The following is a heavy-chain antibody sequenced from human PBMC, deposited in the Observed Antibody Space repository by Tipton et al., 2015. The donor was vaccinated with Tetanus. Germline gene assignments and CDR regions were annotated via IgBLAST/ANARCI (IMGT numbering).Heavy chain of an antibody. V-gene: IGHV1-69*06. D-gene: IGHD3-22*01. CDR2: IIPIFGTI. CDR1: GGSFSTYI. CDR3: ARSRGGTRVYYAIAF. Sequence: QVQLVQSGAEVKRPGSSVKVSCKTSGGSFSTYITSWVRQAPGQGLEWMGGIIPIFGTITYAQKFKGRVTITADKSTNTAYMELSSLTSEDTAVYYCARSRGGTRVYYAIAFWGQGTLVTVSS. J-gene: IGHJ4*02.